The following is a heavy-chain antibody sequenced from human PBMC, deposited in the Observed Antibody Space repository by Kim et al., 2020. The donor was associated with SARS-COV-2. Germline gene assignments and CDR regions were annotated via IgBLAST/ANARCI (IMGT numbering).Heavy chain of an antibody. Sequence: ASVKVSCKASGYTFTGYYMHWVRQAPGQGLEWMGWINPNSGGTNYAQKFQGRVTMTRDTSISTAYMELSRLRSDDTAVYYCAREERGMITFGGVTAFDYWGQGTLVTVSS. CDR2: INPNSGGT. CDR1: GYTFTGYY. CDR3: AREERGMITFGGVTAFDY. D-gene: IGHD3-16*01. J-gene: IGHJ4*02. V-gene: IGHV1-2*02.